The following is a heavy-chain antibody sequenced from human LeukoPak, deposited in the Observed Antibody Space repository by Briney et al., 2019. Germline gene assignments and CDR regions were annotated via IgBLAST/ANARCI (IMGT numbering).Heavy chain of an antibody. J-gene: IGHJ6*02. CDR2: ISAYNGNT. Sequence: GASVKVSCKASGYTFTGYYMHWVRQAPGQGLEWMGWISAYNGNTNYAQKLQGRVTMTTDTSTSTAYMELRSLRSDDTAVYYCARDLAGDRFDWLKVYYYYGMDVWGQGTTVTVSS. V-gene: IGHV1-18*04. D-gene: IGHD3-9*01. CDR1: GYTFTGYY. CDR3: ARDLAGDRFDWLKVYYYYGMDV.